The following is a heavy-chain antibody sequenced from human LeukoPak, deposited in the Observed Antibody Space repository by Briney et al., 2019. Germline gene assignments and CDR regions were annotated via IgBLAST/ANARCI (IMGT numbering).Heavy chain of an antibody. CDR2: ISSSSNYI. D-gene: IGHD3-3*01. Sequence: GGSLRLSCAASGFTFSSYSMNWVRQAPGKGLEWVSSISSSSNYIYYADSVKGRFTISRDNAKNSLYLQMNSLRAEDTAVYYCAREPSSYYDFWSGYYTNNWFDPWGQGTLVTVSS. J-gene: IGHJ5*02. V-gene: IGHV3-21*01. CDR1: GFTFSSYS. CDR3: AREPSSYYDFWSGYYTNNWFDP.